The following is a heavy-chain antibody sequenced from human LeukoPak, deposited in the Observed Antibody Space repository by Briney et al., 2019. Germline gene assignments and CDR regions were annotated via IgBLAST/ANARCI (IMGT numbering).Heavy chain of an antibody. CDR3: ARDRYCSGGTCYFTDDY. V-gene: IGHV1-2*02. Sequence: ASVKVSCKTSGYTFTGYYIHWVRQAPGQGLEWMGWINPNSGGTYSAQKFQGRVTMTRDTSISTAYMELSRLRSDDTAVYYCARDRYCSGGTCYFTDDYWGQGTLVTVSS. D-gene: IGHD2-15*01. CDR1: GYTFTGYY. CDR2: INPNSGGT. J-gene: IGHJ4*02.